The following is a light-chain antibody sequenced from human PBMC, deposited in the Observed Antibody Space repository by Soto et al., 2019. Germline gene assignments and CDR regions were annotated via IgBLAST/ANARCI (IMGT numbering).Light chain of an antibody. CDR3: QSYDSSLSGLYV. CDR2: VNT. J-gene: IGLJ1*01. CDR1: SSNIGAGYD. V-gene: IGLV1-40*01. Sequence: QSVLTQPPSVSGAPGQRVTISCTGSSSNIGAGYDVHGYQQLPGTAPKLLIYVNTNRPSGVPDRFSGSKSGTSASLAITGVQAEDEADYYCQSYDSSLSGLYVFGAGTKLTVL.